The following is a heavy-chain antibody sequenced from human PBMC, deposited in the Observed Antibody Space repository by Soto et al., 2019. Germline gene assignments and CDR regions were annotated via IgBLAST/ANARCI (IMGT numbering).Heavy chain of an antibody. J-gene: IGHJ5*02. Sequence: VSLRLACAPSGFTFRRYAMSWVRQAAGEGLEWVSTISGSGGSTYSAESVKGWFTISRDNSKNTLYLQMGSLRADDTAVYYCAKDTTSDFGDYATSRDNWFDPWGQGTLVTVSS. D-gene: IGHD4-17*01. CDR3: AKDTTSDFGDYATSRDNWFDP. CDR1: GFTFRRYA. V-gene: IGHV3-23*01. CDR2: ISGSGGST.